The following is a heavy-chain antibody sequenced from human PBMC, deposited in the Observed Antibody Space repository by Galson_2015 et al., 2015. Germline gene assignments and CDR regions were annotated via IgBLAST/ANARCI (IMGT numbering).Heavy chain of an antibody. Sequence: SLRLSCAASGFTFSSYAMSWVRQAPGKGLEWVSAITGGGSSTRYGDSVKGRFIISRDNSKNTLYLQMDSLRAEDTALYFCAKGSAVSRPYYFDYWGQGTLVTVSS. CDR1: GFTFSSYA. J-gene: IGHJ4*02. CDR3: AKGSAVSRPYYFDY. V-gene: IGHV3-23*01. CDR2: ITGGGSST. D-gene: IGHD6-6*01.